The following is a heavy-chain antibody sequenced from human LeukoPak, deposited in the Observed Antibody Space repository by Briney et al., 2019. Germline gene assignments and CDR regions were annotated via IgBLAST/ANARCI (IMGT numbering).Heavy chain of an antibody. CDR1: GATFSSYV. CDR2: IIPIFGTP. Sequence: SVKVSCKASGATFSSYVISWVRQAPGQGLEWMGRIIPIFGTPNYAQRFQGRVTITADIVSSTAYMEVNNLTSEDTAIYFCAKQGALRQDYYMDVWGNGTTVTVSS. V-gene: IGHV1-69*06. CDR3: AKQGALRQDYYMDV. J-gene: IGHJ6*03.